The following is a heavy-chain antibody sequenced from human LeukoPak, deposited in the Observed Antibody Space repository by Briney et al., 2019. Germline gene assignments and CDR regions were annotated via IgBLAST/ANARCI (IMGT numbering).Heavy chain of an antibody. CDR3: ARAGRSSGWYDYAFDI. CDR1: GGSISSSSYY. CDR2: IYYSGST. J-gene: IGHJ3*02. Sequence: PSETLSLTCTVSGGSISSSSYYWGWIRQPPGKGLEWIGSIYYSGSTYYNPSLKSRVTISVDTSKNQFSLKLSSVTAADTAVYYCARAGRSSGWYDYAFDIWGQGTMVTVSS. V-gene: IGHV4-39*07. D-gene: IGHD6-19*01.